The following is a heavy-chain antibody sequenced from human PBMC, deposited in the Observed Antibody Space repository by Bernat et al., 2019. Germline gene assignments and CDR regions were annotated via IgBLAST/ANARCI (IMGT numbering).Heavy chain of an antibody. J-gene: IGHJ6*02. Sequence: EVQLVESGGGLVQPGGSLRLSCAASGFTFSSYWMHWVRQAPGKGRGWVSRINSDGSSTSYADSLTGRFTISRDNAKNTLYLQMNSLRAEDTAVYYCARSDFSSSWTNYYYYGMDVWGQGTTVTVSS. CDR1: GFTFSSYW. D-gene: IGHD6-13*01. V-gene: IGHV3-74*01. CDR2: INSDGSST. CDR3: ARSDFSSSWTNYYYYGMDV.